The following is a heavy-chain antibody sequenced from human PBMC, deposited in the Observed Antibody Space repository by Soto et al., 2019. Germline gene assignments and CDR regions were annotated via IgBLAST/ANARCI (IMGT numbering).Heavy chain of an antibody. J-gene: IGHJ6*02. Sequence: GGSLRLSCAASGFTFSSYGMHWVRQAPGKGLEWVAVISYDGSNKYYADSVKGRFTISRDNSKNTLYLQMNSLRAEDTAVYYCAKTADTAMEAPYYYGMDVWGQGTTVTVSS. D-gene: IGHD5-18*01. V-gene: IGHV3-30*18. CDR2: ISYDGSNK. CDR1: GFTFSSYG. CDR3: AKTADTAMEAPYYYGMDV.